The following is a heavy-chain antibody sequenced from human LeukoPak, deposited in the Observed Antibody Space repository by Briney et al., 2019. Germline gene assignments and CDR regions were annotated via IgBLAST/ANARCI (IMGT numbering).Heavy chain of an antibody. D-gene: IGHD5-24*01. V-gene: IGHV4-61*01. CDR1: GGSVSSGSYY. CDR2: IFYSEST. Sequence: SETLSLTCTVSGGSVSSGSYYWSWIRQPPGKGLEWIGYIFYSESTSYNPFLKSRVTISVDTSKNQFSLKLSSVTAADTAVYYCARDXGRWXXLGYFDXWGXXTXXXVSS. CDR3: ARDXGRWXXLGYFDX. J-gene: IGHJ4*01.